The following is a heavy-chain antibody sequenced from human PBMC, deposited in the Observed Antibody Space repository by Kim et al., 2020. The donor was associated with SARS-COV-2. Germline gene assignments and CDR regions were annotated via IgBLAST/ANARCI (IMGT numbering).Heavy chain of an antibody. CDR1: GFTFSAYY. D-gene: IGHD2-21*01. J-gene: IGHJ6*03. V-gene: IGHV3-11*01. Sequence: GGSLRLSCSASGFTFSAYYMSWVRQSPGKGLEWLSYISTGGNTMYYADSVEGRFTISRDNARNSLYLQMSSLRDEDTAVYYCARVGIEVHVGDHYMDVWGKGTTVAVSS. CDR2: ISTGGNTM. CDR3: ARVGIEVHVGDHYMDV.